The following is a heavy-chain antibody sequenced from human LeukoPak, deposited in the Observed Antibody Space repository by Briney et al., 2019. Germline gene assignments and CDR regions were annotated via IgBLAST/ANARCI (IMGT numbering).Heavy chain of an antibody. J-gene: IGHJ4*02. V-gene: IGHV3-48*04. CDR3: ARDGYYSDTSGYYRKFDH. CDR2: ISSSGTTI. CDR1: GFTFSSYA. D-gene: IGHD3-22*01. Sequence: GGSLRLSCAASGFTFSSYAMSWVRQAPGKGLEWVSYISSSGTTIHYADSVRGRFTFSRDNAKNSLYLQVNSLRADDTAVYYCARDGYYSDTSGYYRKFDHWGQGTLVTVSS.